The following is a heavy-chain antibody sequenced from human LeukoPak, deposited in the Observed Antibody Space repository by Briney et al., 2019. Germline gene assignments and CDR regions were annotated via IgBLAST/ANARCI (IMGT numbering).Heavy chain of an antibody. CDR3: AIDEPNYAPYDFDY. D-gene: IGHD4/OR15-4a*01. CDR1: RFNFSNAW. CDR2: IKSKADGETT. J-gene: IGHJ4*02. V-gene: IGHV3-15*01. Sequence: PGGSLRLSCAASRFNFSNAWMNWVRQAPGKGLEWVGRIKSKADGETTDYAAPVKGRFTISRDDSNNMVYLQMNSLKIEDTAVYYCAIDEPNYAPYDFDYWGQGTLVTVSS.